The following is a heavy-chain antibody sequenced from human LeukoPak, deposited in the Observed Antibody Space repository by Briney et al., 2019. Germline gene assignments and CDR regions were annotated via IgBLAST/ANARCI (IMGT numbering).Heavy chain of an antibody. CDR2: ISSSSSYI. V-gene: IGHV3-21*01. Sequence: GGSLRLSCAASGFTFSSYAMSWVRQAPGKGLEWVSSISSSSSYIYYADSVKGRFTISRDNAKNSLYLQMNSLRAEDTAVYYCARDGGDCSGDSCYVDYWGQGTLVTVSS. D-gene: IGHD2-15*01. CDR3: ARDGGDCSGDSCYVDY. CDR1: GFTFSSYA. J-gene: IGHJ4*02.